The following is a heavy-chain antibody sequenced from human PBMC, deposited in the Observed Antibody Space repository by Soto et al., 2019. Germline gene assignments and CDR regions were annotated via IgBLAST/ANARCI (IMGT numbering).Heavy chain of an antibody. J-gene: IGHJ3*02. CDR1: GGSINNYY. CDR2: VYYRGTT. CDR3: ARHTDDILTGNEALDI. V-gene: IGHV4-59*08. D-gene: IGHD3-9*01. Sequence: QVQLQESGPGLLKPSETLSLTCTVSGGSINNYYWSWIRQTPGKGLEWIGYVYYRGTTNYNSNLKSRISILLATSQNQFSLKVSSVTAADTAVYYCARHTDDILTGNEALDIWGQGTVVTVSS.